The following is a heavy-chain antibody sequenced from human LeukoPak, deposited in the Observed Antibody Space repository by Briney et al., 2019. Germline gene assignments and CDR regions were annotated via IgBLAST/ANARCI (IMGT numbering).Heavy chain of an antibody. Sequence: GKSLRLSCTASGFTFSSTGMHWVRQAPGKGLDWVASISYDGSSKKYVDSVKGRFTISRDNSKRTLYLQMNSLRAEDTAVYYCARTVGAGEGVDYWGQGTLVTISS. CDR2: ISYDGSSK. J-gene: IGHJ4*02. CDR1: GFTFSSTG. V-gene: IGHV3-30*03. CDR3: ARTVGAGEGVDY. D-gene: IGHD1-26*01.